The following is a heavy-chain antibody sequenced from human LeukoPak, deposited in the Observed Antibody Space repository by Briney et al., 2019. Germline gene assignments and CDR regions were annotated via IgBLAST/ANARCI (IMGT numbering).Heavy chain of an antibody. CDR3: AKGKYSNLDYFDY. Sequence: GGSLRLSCEGSGFTFSNYWMGWVRQAPGKGLEWVAFIRYDGSNKYYADSVKGRFTISRDNSKNTLYLQMNSLRAEDTAVYYCAKGKYSNLDYFDYWGQGTLVTVSS. J-gene: IGHJ4*02. CDR2: IRYDGSNK. CDR1: GFTFSNYW. V-gene: IGHV3-30*02. D-gene: IGHD4-11*01.